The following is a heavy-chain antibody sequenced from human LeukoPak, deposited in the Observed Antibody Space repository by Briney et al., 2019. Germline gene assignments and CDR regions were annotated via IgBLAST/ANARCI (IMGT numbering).Heavy chain of an antibody. D-gene: IGHD6-19*01. Sequence: PSGTLSLTCDVSGGSINSSTWWSWVRQPPVMGLEWIGEIYQNGNTNYNPSLKSRVTISVDTSKNQFSLKLSSVTAADTAVYYCARSYSSGWYGSDYWGQGTLVTVSS. CDR1: GGSINSSTW. CDR3: ARSYSSGWYGSDY. J-gene: IGHJ4*02. CDR2: IYQNGNT. V-gene: IGHV4-4*02.